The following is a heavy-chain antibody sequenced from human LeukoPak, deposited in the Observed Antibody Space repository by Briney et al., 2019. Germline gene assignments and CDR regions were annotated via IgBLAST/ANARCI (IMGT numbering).Heavy chain of an antibody. D-gene: IGHD3-10*01. CDR1: EFTFGDYG. J-gene: IGHJ4*02. V-gene: IGHV3-49*03. Sequence: GGSLRLSCTASEFTFGDYGMSWFRQAPGKGLEWVGFIRSKAYGGTTEYAASVKGRCTISRDDSKSIAYLQMNSLKTEDTAVYHCTRVYGSGTFLPDYWGQGTLVTVSS. CDR2: IRSKAYGGTT. CDR3: TRVYGSGTFLPDY.